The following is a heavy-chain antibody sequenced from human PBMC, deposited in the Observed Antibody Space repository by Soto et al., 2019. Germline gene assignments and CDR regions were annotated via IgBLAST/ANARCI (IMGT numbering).Heavy chain of an antibody. CDR2: INAGNGNT. J-gene: IGHJ4*02. CDR3: VKDHGTAMIRGGLDS. V-gene: IGHV1-3*01. Sequence: ASVKVSCKACGYSFTSYAMLWVRQAPGQRLEWMGWINAGNGNTKYSQKFQGRVTITRDTSASTAYMELSSLRPEDTAVYYCVKDHGTAMIRGGLDSWGQGALVTVSS. CDR1: GYSFTSYA. D-gene: IGHD3-10*01.